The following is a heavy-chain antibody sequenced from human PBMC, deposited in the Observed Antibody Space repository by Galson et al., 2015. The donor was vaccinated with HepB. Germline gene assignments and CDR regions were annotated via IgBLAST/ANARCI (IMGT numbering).Heavy chain of an antibody. CDR2: TYYRSKGDN. CDR1: GDSVSSNSAA. CDR3: ARGYCSGGSCYYNWFDP. V-gene: IGHV6-1*01. D-gene: IGHD2-15*01. Sequence: CAISGDSVSSNSAAWNWIRQSPSRGLEWLGRTYYRSKGDNDYAVSVKGRITINPDTSKNQFSLQLNSVTPEDTAVNYCARGYCSGGSCYYNWFDPWGQGTLVTVSS. J-gene: IGHJ5*02.